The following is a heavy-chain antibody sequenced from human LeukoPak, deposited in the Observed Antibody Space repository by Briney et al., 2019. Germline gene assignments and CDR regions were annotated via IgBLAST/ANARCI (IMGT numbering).Heavy chain of an antibody. CDR2: IYSGAGT. V-gene: IGHV3-53*01. CDR3: ARGSSGYSFDY. Sequence: GGSLRLSCAVFEFTVSSNYMSWVRQAPGRGLEWVSVIYSGAGTHYADSVKGRFTISRDNSKNTLYLQMNSLRAEDTAVYYCARGSSGYSFDYWGQGTLVTVSS. D-gene: IGHD3-22*01. J-gene: IGHJ4*02. CDR1: EFTVSSNY.